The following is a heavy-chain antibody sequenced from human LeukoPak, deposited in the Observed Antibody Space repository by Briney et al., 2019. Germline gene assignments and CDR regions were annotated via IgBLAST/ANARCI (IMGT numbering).Heavy chain of an antibody. CDR2: IASDGSST. V-gene: IGHV3-74*01. J-gene: IGHJ6*02. CDR3: AKNLYCGGGSCYPSALGMDV. CDR1: GFTFSSYW. Sequence: GGSLRLSCAASGFTFSSYWMNWVRQAPGKGLVWVSRIASDGSSTTYADSVKGRFSISRDNAKNTLYLQIDSLRAEDTAVYYCAKNLYCGGGSCYPSALGMDVWGQGTTVTVSS. D-gene: IGHD2-15*01.